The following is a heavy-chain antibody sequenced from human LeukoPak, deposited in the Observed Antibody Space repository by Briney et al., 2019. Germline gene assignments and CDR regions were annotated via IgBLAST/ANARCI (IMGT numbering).Heavy chain of an antibody. J-gene: IGHJ4*02. CDR1: GGSIGTYY. Sequence: SGTLSLTCTVSGGSIGTYYWSWIRQPAGEGLEWIGRIYTTGSANYNPSLKSRVTMSLDTSKNQFSLKLSSVTAADTAVYYCVRDGPSWGLLWGQGALVTVSS. D-gene: IGHD3-16*01. CDR3: VRDGPSWGLL. V-gene: IGHV4-4*07. CDR2: IYTTGSA.